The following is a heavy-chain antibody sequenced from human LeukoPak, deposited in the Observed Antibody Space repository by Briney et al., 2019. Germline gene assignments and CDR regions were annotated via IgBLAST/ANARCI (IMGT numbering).Heavy chain of an antibody. V-gene: IGHV4-59*01. CDR2: IYYSGST. CDR3: ARDRDYYDSSGSYAPYYFDF. CDR1: GGSISSYY. J-gene: IGHJ4*02. Sequence: SETLSLTCTVSGGSISSYYWSWIRQPPGKGLEWIGYIYYSGSTNYNPSLKSRVTISEDTSKNQFSLKVNSVTAADTAVCYCARDRDYYDSSGSYAPYYFDFWGQGTLVTVSS. D-gene: IGHD3-22*01.